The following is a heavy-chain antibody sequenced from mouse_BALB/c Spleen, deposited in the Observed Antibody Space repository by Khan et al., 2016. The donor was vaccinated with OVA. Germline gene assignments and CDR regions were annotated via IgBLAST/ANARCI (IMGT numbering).Heavy chain of an antibody. V-gene: IGHV2-3*01. CDR1: GFSLTSYG. CDR2: IWGDGNT. J-gene: IGHJ4*01. CDR3: AKGRGYYAVDY. Sequence: QVQLKESGPGLVAPSQSLSITCTVSGFSLTSYGVSWVRQPPGKGLEWLGVIWGDGNTNFHSALRSRLSISKDNSKSQVFLKLNSLQTDDTATYYCAKGRGYYAVDYWGQGTLVTVSS.